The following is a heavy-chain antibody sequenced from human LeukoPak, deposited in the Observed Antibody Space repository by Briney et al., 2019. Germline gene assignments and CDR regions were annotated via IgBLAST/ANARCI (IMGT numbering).Heavy chain of an antibody. CDR1: GYTFTGYY. CDR2: INPNSGGT. Sequence: ASVKVSCKASGYTFTGYYMHWVRQAPGQGLEWMGWINPNSGGTNYAQKFQGRVTMTRDTSISTAYMELSRLRSDDTAVYYCARRFDSDYYDSSGYYYACWFDPWGQGTLVTVSS. J-gene: IGHJ5*02. D-gene: IGHD3-22*01. CDR3: ARRFDSDYYDSSGYYYACWFDP. V-gene: IGHV1-2*02.